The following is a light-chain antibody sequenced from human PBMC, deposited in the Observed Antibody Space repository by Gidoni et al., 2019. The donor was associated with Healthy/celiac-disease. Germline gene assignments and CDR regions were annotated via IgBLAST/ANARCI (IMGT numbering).Light chain of an antibody. Sequence: DIQMTQSPSSVSASVVSRVTITCRASQGISSWFALYNQKPGKAPKVLIYAASTLQSGVPSRFSGSGAGTDFILTISSLQPEDFATYYCQQANSFPWTFGQETEVEIK. CDR2: AAS. J-gene: IGKJ1*01. CDR3: QQANSFPWT. CDR1: QGISSW. V-gene: IGKV1-12*01.